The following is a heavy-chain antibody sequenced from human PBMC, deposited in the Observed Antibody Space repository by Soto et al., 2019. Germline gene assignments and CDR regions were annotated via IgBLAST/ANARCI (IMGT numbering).Heavy chain of an antibody. Sequence: QVQLVQSGAEVKKPGASVKVSCKASGYTFTSYAMHWVRQAPGQRLEWMGWINAGNGNTKYSQKFQGRVTITRDTSASTAYMDLSSLRSEDTAVYYCASRTYYYGSGSYSDNWFDPWGQGTLVTVSS. CDR2: INAGNGNT. V-gene: IGHV1-3*01. D-gene: IGHD3-10*01. CDR3: ASRTYYYGSGSYSDNWFDP. J-gene: IGHJ5*02. CDR1: GYTFTSYA.